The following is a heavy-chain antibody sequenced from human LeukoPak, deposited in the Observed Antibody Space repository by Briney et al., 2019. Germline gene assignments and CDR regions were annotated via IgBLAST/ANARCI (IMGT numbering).Heavy chain of an antibody. J-gene: IGHJ4*02. CDR2: INPNSGGT. Sequence: ASVKVSCKASGYTFTGYYMHWVRQAPGQGLEWMGWINPNSGGTNYAQKLQGRVTMTTDTSTSTAYMELRSLRSDDTAVYYCARGVVPAAMGDYWGQGTLVTVSS. CDR1: GYTFTGYY. V-gene: IGHV1-2*02. D-gene: IGHD2-2*01. CDR3: ARGVVPAAMGDY.